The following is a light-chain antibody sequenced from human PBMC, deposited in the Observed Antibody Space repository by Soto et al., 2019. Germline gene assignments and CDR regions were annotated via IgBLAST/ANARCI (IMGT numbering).Light chain of an antibody. J-gene: IGKJ5*01. CDR3: QQYGSSPT. V-gene: IGKV3-20*01. Sequence: EIGMTKSPATLSLKPRERATLSCRASERLTGNLAWYQHRPGQAPRLLVYGASSRATGIPDRFSGGGSGTDFTLTINRLEPEDFAVYYCQQYGSSPTFGQGTRLEI. CDR2: GAS. CDR1: ERLTGN.